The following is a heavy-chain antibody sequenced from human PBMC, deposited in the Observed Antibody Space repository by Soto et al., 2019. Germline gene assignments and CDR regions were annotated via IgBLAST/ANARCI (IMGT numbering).Heavy chain of an antibody. Sequence: PGGSLRLSCAASGFTFTRYSMNWVRQAPGKGLEWVSSISSTTNYIYYADSMKGRFTVSKDNAKNSVYLEMNSLSAEDTAVYYCARESEDLTSNFDYWGQGTLVTVSS. CDR3: ARESEDLTSNFDY. J-gene: IGHJ4*02. V-gene: IGHV3-21*01. CDR1: GFTFTRYS. CDR2: ISSTTNYI.